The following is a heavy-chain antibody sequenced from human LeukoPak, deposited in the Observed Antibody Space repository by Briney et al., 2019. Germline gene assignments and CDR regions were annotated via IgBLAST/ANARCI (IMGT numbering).Heavy chain of an antibody. J-gene: IGHJ4*02. CDR2: IIPIFGTA. V-gene: IGHV1-69*13. CDR1: GGTFSIYA. CDR3: ARITVAGQFDY. D-gene: IGHD6-19*01. Sequence: EASVNASFKASGGTFSIYAISWVRQAPGQGLEWMGGIIPIFGTANYAQKFQGRVTITADESTSTAYMELSSLRSEDTAVYYCARITVAGQFDYWGQGTLVTVSS.